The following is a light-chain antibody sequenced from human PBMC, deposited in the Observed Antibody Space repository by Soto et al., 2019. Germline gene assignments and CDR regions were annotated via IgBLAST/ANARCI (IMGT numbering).Light chain of an antibody. Sequence: DIQMTQSPSSLSASVGDRVTITCRASQSISSYLNCYQQKPGKAPDLLIYAASSLQSGVPSKFSGSGSGTDFTLNISSLQPEDFATYYCQQSYSSPFTFGPGNKVDS. V-gene: IGKV1-39*01. CDR3: QQSYSSPFT. CDR1: QSISSY. CDR2: AAS. J-gene: IGKJ3*01.